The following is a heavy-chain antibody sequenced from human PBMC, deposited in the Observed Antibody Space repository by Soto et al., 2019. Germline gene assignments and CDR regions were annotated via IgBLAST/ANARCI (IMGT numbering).Heavy chain of an antibody. CDR2: ISWNSGSI. CDR1: GFTFDDYA. J-gene: IGHJ1*01. CDR3: AKTPDKEGDWLLGSYFQH. Sequence: EVQLVESGGGLVQPGRSLRLSCAASGFTFDDYAMHWVRQAPGKGLEWVSGISWNSGSIGYADSVKGRFTISRDNAKNSLYLQMNSLRAEDTALYYCAKTPDKEGDWLLGSYFQHWGQGTLVTVSS. D-gene: IGHD3-9*01. V-gene: IGHV3-9*01.